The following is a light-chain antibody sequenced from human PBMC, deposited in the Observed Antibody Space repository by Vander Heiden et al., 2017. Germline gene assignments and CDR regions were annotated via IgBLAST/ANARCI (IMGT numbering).Light chain of an antibody. CDR2: GAS. J-gene: IGKJ1*01. CDR1: ESINSN. Sequence: IVMTQSPVTLSVSPGERATLSCRASESINSNLAWYQQKPGQAPRLLIYGASIRATDIPARFSGSGSGTEFTLTISSLQSEDFAVYYCQQYNNWWTFAQWTKVEIK. V-gene: IGKV3-15*01. CDR3: QQYNNWWT.